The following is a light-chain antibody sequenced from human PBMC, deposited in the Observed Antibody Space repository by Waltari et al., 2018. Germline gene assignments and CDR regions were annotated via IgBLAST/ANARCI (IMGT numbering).Light chain of an antibody. Sequence: DIQMTQSPSSLSASVGDRVTITCRASQSISSYLNWYQQKPGKAPKPLIYAASSLQSAVPSRFSGSGSRTDLTLTISSLQPPAVATYYCQQSYSTRYTFGQGTKLEIK. CDR2: AAS. V-gene: IGKV1-39*01. CDR3: QQSYSTRYT. CDR1: QSISSY. J-gene: IGKJ2*01.